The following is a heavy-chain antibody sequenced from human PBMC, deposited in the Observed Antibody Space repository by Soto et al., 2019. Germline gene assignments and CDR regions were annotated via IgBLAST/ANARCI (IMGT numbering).Heavy chain of an antibody. D-gene: IGHD3-10*01. V-gene: IGHV3-23*01. CDR2: VGRFGNT. CDR1: GVPFPNYD. Sequence: PGGSLRLSSAASGVPFPNYDVDGVRKSPGKGLEWVAAVGRFGNTYYRDSVRGRFTISRDDSRNLVYLQMSRLRLDDTAVYFCAKEGRLASTAGDYFGSWGPGTLVTVSS. CDR3: AKEGRLASTAGDYFGS. J-gene: IGHJ4*02.